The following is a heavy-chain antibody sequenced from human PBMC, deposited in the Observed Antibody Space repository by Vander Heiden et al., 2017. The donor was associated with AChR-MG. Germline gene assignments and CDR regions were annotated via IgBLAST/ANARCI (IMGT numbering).Heavy chain of an antibody. D-gene: IGHD3-10*01. V-gene: IGHV3-48*01. CDR1: GFTFSSYS. CDR2: ISSSSSTI. J-gene: IGHJ6*02. CDR3: ARLITMVRGGYYYGMDV. Sequence: EVQLVESGGGLVQPGGSLRLSCAASGFTFSSYSMNWVRQAPGKGLEWVSYISSSSSTIYYADSVKGRFTISRDNAKNSLYLQMNSLRAEDTAVYYCARLITMVRGGYYYGMDVWGQGTTVTVSS.